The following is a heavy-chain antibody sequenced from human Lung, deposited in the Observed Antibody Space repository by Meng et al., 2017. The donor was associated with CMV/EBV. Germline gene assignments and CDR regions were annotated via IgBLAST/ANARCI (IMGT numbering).Heavy chain of an antibody. CDR2: IYHTERT. CDR1: GGSISSHY. J-gene: IGHJ4*02. Sequence: SETLSLXCTVSGGSISSHYWSWIRQPPGKGLEWIGYIYHTERTNYNPSIESRLTISVDTYKNHFALELRSVTATDTAVYYCARGSPNNGWYTLGSWGQGTLVTVSS. V-gene: IGHV4-59*11. D-gene: IGHD6-19*01. CDR3: ARGSPNNGWYTLGS.